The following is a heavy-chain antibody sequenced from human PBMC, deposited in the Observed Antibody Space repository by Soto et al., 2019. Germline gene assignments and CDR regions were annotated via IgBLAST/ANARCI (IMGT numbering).Heavy chain of an antibody. D-gene: IGHD2-15*01. J-gene: IGHJ5*02. CDR1: GYTFTSYG. CDR3: ARDAPSCLLGYCSGVLDP. V-gene: IGHV1-18*01. Sequence: GASVKVSCKASGYTFTSYGISWVRQAPGQGLEWMGWISAYNGNTNYAQKLQGRVTMTTDTSTSTAYMELRSLRSDDTAVYYCARDAPSCLLGYCSGVLDPWGQGTLVTVSS. CDR2: ISAYNGNT.